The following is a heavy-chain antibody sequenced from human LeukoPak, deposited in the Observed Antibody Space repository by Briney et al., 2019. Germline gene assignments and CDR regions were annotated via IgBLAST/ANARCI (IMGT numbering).Heavy chain of an antibody. CDR2: IYTSGST. Sequence: SETLSLTCTVSGGSISGYDWSWIRQPAGKGLEWIGRIYTSGSTNYNPTLKSQVTMSVDTSKNQFSLKLRSVTAADTAVYYCARARGSIFGVVIDYWGQGTLVTVSS. V-gene: IGHV4-4*07. CDR3: ARARGSIFGVVIDY. J-gene: IGHJ4*02. CDR1: GGSISGYD. D-gene: IGHD3-3*01.